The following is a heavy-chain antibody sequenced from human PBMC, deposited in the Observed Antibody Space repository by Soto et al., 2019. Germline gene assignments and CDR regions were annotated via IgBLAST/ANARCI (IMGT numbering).Heavy chain of an antibody. D-gene: IGHD2-2*01. CDR1: VFTFSSYE. J-gene: IGHJ4*02. V-gene: IGHV3-48*03. Sequence: SLRLSCTASVFTFSSYEMNWFRQAPGKGLEWVSYISSSGSTIYYADSVKGRFTISRDNAKNSLYLQMNSLRAEDTAVYYCARGPGKYCSSTSCSSPPYYFDYWGQGTLVTVSS. CDR2: ISSSGSTI. CDR3: ARGPGKYCSSTSCSSPPYYFDY.